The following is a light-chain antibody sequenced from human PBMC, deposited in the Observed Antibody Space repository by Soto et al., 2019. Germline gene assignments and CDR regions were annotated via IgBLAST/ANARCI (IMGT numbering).Light chain of an antibody. J-gene: IGKJ1*01. CDR3: QQYYSTPT. Sequence: DIVMTQSPDSLAVSLGEKATINCKSSQSLLYRSNKQNYLGWYQQKPGQPPKLLIHWASTRESGVPGRFSGSGSGTEFTLTISSMQAEDVAVYYCQQYYSTPTFGQGTKVEIK. CDR1: QSLLYRSNKQNY. V-gene: IGKV4-1*01. CDR2: WAS.